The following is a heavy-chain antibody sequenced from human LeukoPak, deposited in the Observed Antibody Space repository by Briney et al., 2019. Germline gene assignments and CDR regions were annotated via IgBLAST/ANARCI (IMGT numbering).Heavy chain of an antibody. Sequence: PSETLSLTCTVSGGSISSSSYYWGWIRQPPGKGLEWIGSIYYSGSTYYNPSLKSQVTISVDTSKNQFSLKLSSVTAADTAVYYCARLSSGAFDIWGQGTMVTVSS. J-gene: IGHJ3*02. CDR2: IYYSGST. CDR3: ARLSSGAFDI. CDR1: GGSISSSSYY. V-gene: IGHV4-39*01.